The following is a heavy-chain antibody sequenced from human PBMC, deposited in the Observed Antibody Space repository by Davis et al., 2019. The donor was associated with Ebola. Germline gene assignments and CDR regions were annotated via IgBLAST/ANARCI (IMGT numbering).Heavy chain of an antibody. CDR3: ALRGWLQSGYFDY. CDR2: IYTSGST. J-gene: IGHJ4*02. CDR1: GGSISRYY. Sequence: PSETLSLTCTVSGGSISRYYWSWIRQRAGKGLEWIGRIYTSGSTNYNPSLKSRVTMSVDTSKNQFSLKLSSVTAADTAVYYCALRGWLQSGYFDYWGQGALVTVSS. D-gene: IGHD5-24*01. V-gene: IGHV4-4*07.